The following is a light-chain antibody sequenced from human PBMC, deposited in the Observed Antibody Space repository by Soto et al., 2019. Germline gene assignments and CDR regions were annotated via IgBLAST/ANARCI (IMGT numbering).Light chain of an antibody. CDR1: SSNIGAGYD. CDR2: GNS. CDR3: QSYGSSLSGVV. Sequence: QSVLTQPPSVSGAPGQRVTISCTGSSSNIGAGYDVHWYQQLPGTAPKLLIYGNSNRPSGVPDRFSGSKSGTSASLAITGLQAEDEADYDCQSYGSSLSGVVFGGGTKVTVL. V-gene: IGLV1-40*01. J-gene: IGLJ2*01.